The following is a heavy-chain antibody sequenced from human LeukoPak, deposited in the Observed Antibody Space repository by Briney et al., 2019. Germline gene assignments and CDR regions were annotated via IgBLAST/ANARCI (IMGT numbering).Heavy chain of an antibody. CDR1: GFTLSSYW. V-gene: IGHV3-74*01. CDR3: ARDAYYSTLDY. Sequence: PGGSLRLSRAASGFTLSSYWMHWVRQAPGKGLVWVSRINSDGSSTSYADSVKGRFTISRDNAKNTLYLQMNSLRAEDTAVYYCARDAYYSTLDYWGQGTLVTVSS. D-gene: IGHD3-10*01. CDR2: INSDGSST. J-gene: IGHJ4*02.